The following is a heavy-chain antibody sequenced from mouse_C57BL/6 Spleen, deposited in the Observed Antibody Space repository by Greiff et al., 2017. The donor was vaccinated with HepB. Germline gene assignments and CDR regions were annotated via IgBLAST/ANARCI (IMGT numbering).Heavy chain of an antibody. CDR1: GFTFSDYY. D-gene: IGHD1-1*01. CDR2: ISNGGGST. CDR3: ARHPNYYGTLYAMDY. J-gene: IGHJ4*01. V-gene: IGHV5-12*01. Sequence: EVMLVESGGGLVQPGGSLKLSCAASGFTFSDYYMYWVRQTPEKRLEWVAYISNGGGSTYYPDTVKGRFTISRDNAKNTLYLQMSRLKSEDTAMYYCARHPNYYGTLYAMDYWGQGTSVTVSS.